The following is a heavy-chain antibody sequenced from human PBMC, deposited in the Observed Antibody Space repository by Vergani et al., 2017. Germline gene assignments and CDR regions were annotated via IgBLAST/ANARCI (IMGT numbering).Heavy chain of an antibody. D-gene: IGHD3-22*01. J-gene: IGHJ4*02. CDR1: GYSFTSYW. CDR3: ASSYYYDSSGYSYFDY. CDR2: IYPGDSDT. Sequence: EVQLVQSGAEVKKPGESLKISCKGSGYSFTSYWIGWVRQMPGKGLEWMGLIYPGDSDTRYSPSFQGQVTISADNSISTAYLQWSSLKASDTAMYYCASSYYYDSSGYSYFDYWGQGTLVTVSS. V-gene: IGHV5-51*01.